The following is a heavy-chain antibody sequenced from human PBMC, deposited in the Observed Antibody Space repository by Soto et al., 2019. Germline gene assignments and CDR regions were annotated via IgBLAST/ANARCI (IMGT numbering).Heavy chain of an antibody. J-gene: IGHJ4*02. CDR2: IYNSGST. V-gene: IGHV4-61*03. D-gene: IGHD2-21*01. Sequence: ASENLSLTCTVSGGTVSSGSYYWCWIRQPPGKGLEWIGYIYNSGSTNYNPPLKSRVTISVDTSKNHFSLRMSSVTAADTAVYYFSRASDSRRYYFDYRGRGTFVTVPS. CDR3: SRASDSRRYYFDY. CDR1: GGTVSSGSYY.